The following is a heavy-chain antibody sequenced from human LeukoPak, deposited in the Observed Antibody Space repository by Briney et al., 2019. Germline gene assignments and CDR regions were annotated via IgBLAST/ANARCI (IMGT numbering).Heavy chain of an antibody. J-gene: IGHJ4*02. V-gene: IGHV1-69*06. CDR2: IIPTFGTA. CDR3: ASMGYYDSSGYLSRHLDY. D-gene: IGHD3-22*01. CDR1: GGTFSSYA. Sequence: KVSCKASGGTFSSYAISWVRQAPGQGLEWMGGIIPTFGTANYAQKFQGRVTITADKSTSTAYMELSSLRSEDTAVYYCASMGYYDSSGYLSRHLDYWGQGTLVTVSS.